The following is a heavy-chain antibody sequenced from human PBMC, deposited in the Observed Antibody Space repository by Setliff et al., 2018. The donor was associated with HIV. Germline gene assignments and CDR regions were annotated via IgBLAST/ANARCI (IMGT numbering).Heavy chain of an antibody. D-gene: IGHD3-3*01. V-gene: IGHV1-2*02. CDR1: GYTFNDSF. CDR2: ITPDSGGT. CDR3: ARDEGNYNFWSGYYPYFDY. Sequence: ASVKVSCKASGYTFNDSFVHWVRQAPGQGLEWMGWITPDSGGTNYAQKFQGRVTMTRDTSISAAYMELSSLRSDDTAMYYCARDEGNYNFWSGYYPYFDYWGQGTLVTVSS. J-gene: IGHJ4*02.